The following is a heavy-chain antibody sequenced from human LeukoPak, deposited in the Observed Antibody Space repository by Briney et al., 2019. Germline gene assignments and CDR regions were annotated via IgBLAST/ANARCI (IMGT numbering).Heavy chain of an antibody. CDR2: TNPNSGGT. CDR3: ARVRTIVATNWFDP. J-gene: IGHJ5*02. CDR1: GYTFTGYY. V-gene: IGHV1-2*02. Sequence: ASVKVSCKASGYTFTGYYMHWVRQAPGQGLEWMGWTNPNSGGTNYAQKFQGRVTMTRDTSISTAYMELSRLRSDDTAVYYCARVRTIVATNWFDPWGQGTLVTVSS. D-gene: IGHD5-12*01.